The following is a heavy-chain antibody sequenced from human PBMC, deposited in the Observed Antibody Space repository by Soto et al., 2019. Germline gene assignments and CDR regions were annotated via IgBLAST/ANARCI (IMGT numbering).Heavy chain of an antibody. J-gene: IGHJ4*02. CDR3: ARDGGWLANFDY. V-gene: IGHV3-7*01. D-gene: IGHD6-19*01. Sequence: EVQLVESGGGLVQPGGSLRLSCAASGFTFSSYWMSWVRQAPGKGLEWVANIKQDGSAKFYVDSVKGRFTVSRDNAKNSLYLQMNSLRAEDTAVYYCARDGGWLANFDYWGQGTLVTVSS. CDR2: IKQDGSAK. CDR1: GFTFSSYW.